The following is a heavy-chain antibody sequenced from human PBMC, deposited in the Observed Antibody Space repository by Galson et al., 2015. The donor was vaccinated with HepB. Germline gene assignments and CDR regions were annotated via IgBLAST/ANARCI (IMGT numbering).Heavy chain of an antibody. CDR3: ARGGPTGYSSGWLDY. V-gene: IGHV3-33*08. Sequence: SLRLSCAASGFTFSSYGMHWVRQAPGKGLEWVAVIWYDGSNKYYADSVKGRFTISRDNSKNTLYLQMNSLRAEDTAVYYCARGGPTGYSSGWLDYWGQGTLVTVSS. CDR1: GFTFSSYG. CDR2: IWYDGSNK. D-gene: IGHD6-19*01. J-gene: IGHJ4*02.